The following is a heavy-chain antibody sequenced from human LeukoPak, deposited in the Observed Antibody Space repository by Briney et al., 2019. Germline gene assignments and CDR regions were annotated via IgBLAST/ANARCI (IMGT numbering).Heavy chain of an antibody. CDR1: GYSFTTHW. CDR2: IYPDDSDT. D-gene: IGHD2-21*02. V-gene: IGHV5-51*01. Sequence: GESLKISCKGSGYSFTTHWIGWVRQMPGKGLEWMGIIYPDDSDTRYSPSFQGQVTISADKSINTAYLQWSSLKASDTAMYYCARWGDGDVFDLWGQGTMVTVPS. J-gene: IGHJ3*01. CDR3: ARWGDGDVFDL.